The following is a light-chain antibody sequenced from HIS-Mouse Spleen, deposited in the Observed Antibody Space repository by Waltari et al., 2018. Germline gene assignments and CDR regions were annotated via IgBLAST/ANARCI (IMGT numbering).Light chain of an antibody. CDR2: DAS. CDR1: QSVRSY. Sequence: EIVLTQSPATLSLSPGERATLSCRASQSVRSYLAWYQQKPGRAPRLLIYDASNRATGIPARFSGSGSGTDFTLTISSLEPEDFAVYYCQQRSNWFTFGQGTRLEIK. CDR3: QQRSNWFT. V-gene: IGKV3-11*01. J-gene: IGKJ5*01.